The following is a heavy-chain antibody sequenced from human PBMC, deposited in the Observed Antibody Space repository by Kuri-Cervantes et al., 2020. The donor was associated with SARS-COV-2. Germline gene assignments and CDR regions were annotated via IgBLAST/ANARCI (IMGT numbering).Heavy chain of an antibody. CDR1: GFTFSSYA. D-gene: IGHD1-26*01. CDR3: AKDDYSGSYNFDY. V-gene: IGHV3-23*01. Sequence: GGSLRLSCAASGFTFSSYAMSWVRQAPGKGLEWVSAISGSGGSTYYADSVKGRFTISRDNSKNTLYLQMNSLRAEGTAVYYCAKDDYSGSYNFDYWGQGTLVTVSS. J-gene: IGHJ4*02. CDR2: ISGSGGST.